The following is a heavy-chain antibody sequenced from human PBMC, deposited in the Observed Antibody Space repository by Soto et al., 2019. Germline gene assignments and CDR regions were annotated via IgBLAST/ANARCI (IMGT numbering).Heavy chain of an antibody. J-gene: IGHJ4*02. CDR2: INPNSGGT. V-gene: IGHV1-2*04. D-gene: IGHD2-2*01. CDR1: GYTFTGQY. Sequence: ASVKVSCKVSGYTFTGQYIHWVRQAPGQGLEWMGWINPNSGGTNYAQKFQGWVTMTRDTSISTAYMELSRLRSDDTAVYYCARGYCSSTSCHFDYWGQGTLVTVSS. CDR3: ARGYCSSTSCHFDY.